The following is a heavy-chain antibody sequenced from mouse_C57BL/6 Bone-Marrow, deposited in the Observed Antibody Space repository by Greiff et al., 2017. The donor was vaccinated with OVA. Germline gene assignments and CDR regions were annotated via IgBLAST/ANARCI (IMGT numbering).Heavy chain of an antibody. CDR2: ICPGNSDT. CDR3: MGGSSPCDFDY. J-gene: IGHJ2*01. Sequence: EVQLVESGTVLARPGASVKMSCKTSGYTFTSYWMHWVNQRPGQGLEWIGAICPGNSDTSYTQKFKGQAKMTAVTSASTDNMELSTQTNAESAVYYEMGGSSPCDFDYWGQGTTLTVSS. V-gene: IGHV1-5*01. D-gene: IGHD1-1*01. CDR1: GYTFTSYW.